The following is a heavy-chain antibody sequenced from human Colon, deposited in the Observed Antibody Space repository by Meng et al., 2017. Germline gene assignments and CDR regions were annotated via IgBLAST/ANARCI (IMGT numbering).Heavy chain of an antibody. CDR3: ARDNPGDYVWDY. D-gene: IGHD4-17*01. CDR2: ISTYEDNT. J-gene: IGHJ4*02. V-gene: IGHV1-18*01. Sequence: QVQLVQSGAAGKKPGDSVKVSCKASGYTFTTYGISWMRQAPGQGLEWMGWISTYEDNTNYVEKFRGRVTMTTDTSTNTAYMELRSLRSDDTAVYYCARDNPGDYVWDYWGQGTLVTVSS. CDR1: GYTFTTYG.